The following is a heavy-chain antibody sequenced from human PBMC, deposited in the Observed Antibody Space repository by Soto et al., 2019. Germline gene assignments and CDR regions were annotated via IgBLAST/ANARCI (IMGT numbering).Heavy chain of an antibody. V-gene: IGHV3-23*01. D-gene: IGHD6-19*01. CDR1: GFTFSSYA. CDR3: AKDFGSAYSSGWLAILPPDPTKHYFDY. Sequence: GGSLRLSCAASGFTFSSYAMSWVRQAPGKGLEWVSAISGSGGSTYYADSVKGRFTISRDNSKNTLYLQMNSLRAEDTAVYYCAKDFGSAYSSGWLAILPPDPTKHYFDYWGQGTLVTVSS. CDR2: ISGSGGST. J-gene: IGHJ4*02.